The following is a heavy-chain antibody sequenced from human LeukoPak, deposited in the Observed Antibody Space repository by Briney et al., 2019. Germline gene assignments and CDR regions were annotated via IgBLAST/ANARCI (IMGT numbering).Heavy chain of an antibody. J-gene: IGHJ6*03. D-gene: IGHD5-18*01. Sequence: GGSLRLSCAASGFTFSSYWMSWVRQAPGKGLEWVANIKQDGSEKYYVDSVKGRFTISRDNAKNSLYLQMNSLRAEDTAVYYCASSGYSYGYGRYYYMDVWGKGTTVTVSS. CDR2: IKQDGSEK. V-gene: IGHV3-7*01. CDR3: ASSGYSYGYGRYYYMDV. CDR1: GFTFSSYW.